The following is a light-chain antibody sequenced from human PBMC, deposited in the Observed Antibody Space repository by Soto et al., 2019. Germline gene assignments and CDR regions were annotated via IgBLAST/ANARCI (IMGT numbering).Light chain of an antibody. CDR3: QQRSHWPPLT. CDR1: RSVSTY. Sequence: EIVLTQSPATLSMSPGERATLSCRASRSVSTYLAWYQQKPGQAPRLLIFDASNRASGIPSRFSGSGSGTNFTLTISRLEPEDFAVYFCQQRSHWPPLTFGGGTKVEIK. V-gene: IGKV3-11*01. J-gene: IGKJ4*01. CDR2: DAS.